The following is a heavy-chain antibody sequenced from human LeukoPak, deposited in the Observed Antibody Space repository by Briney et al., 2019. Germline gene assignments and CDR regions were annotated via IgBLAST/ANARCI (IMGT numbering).Heavy chain of an antibody. CDR2: ISADNGNT. CDR1: GYSFINYG. D-gene: IGHD1-26*01. CDR3: GRDWSGSYSWARFYYYGMDV. Sequence: ASVTVSFKASGYSFINYGVSWVRQAPGQGLEWMGWISADNGNTNYAQKLQGRVTITTDTSTSTAYMELRSLRSDDTAVYYCGRDWSGSYSWARFYYYGMDVWGQGTTVTVSS. V-gene: IGHV1-18*01. J-gene: IGHJ6*02.